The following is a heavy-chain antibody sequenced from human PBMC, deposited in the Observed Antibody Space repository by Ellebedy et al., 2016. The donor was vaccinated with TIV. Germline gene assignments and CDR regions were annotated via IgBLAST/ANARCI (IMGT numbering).Heavy chain of an antibody. CDR3: AKLDTSIAVAASFDY. D-gene: IGHD6-19*01. V-gene: IGHV3-30-3*01. J-gene: IGHJ4*02. Sequence: GESLKISCAASGFTFSSYAMHWVRQAPGKGLEWVAVISYDGINKYYADSVKGRFTISRDNSKNTLYLQMNSLRAEDTAVYYCAKLDTSIAVAASFDYWGQGTLVTVSS. CDR1: GFTFSSYA. CDR2: ISYDGINK.